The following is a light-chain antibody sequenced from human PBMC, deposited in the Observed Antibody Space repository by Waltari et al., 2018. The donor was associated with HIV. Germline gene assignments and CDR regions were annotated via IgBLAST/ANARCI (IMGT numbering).Light chain of an antibody. CDR1: RSNIVSNG. V-gene: IGLV1-44*01. J-gene: IGLJ2*01. CDR3: ATLDDSLNGPI. Sequence: QSVLTQSPSASGTPGQRVTISCSGGRSNIVSNGVDRYQQFPGTAPKLLIYSNNQRPSGVPDRFSGSKSGTSASLAISGLQSEDEATYYCATLDDSLNGPIFGGGTRLTVL. CDR2: SNN.